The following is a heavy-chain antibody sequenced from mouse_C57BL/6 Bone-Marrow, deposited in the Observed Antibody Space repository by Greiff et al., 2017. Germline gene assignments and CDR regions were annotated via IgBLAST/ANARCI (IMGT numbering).Heavy chain of an antibody. CDR2: ISYDGSN. CDR1: GYSITSGYY. CDR3: AREGTGDWYFDV. Sequence: ESGPGLVKPSQSLSLTCSVTGYSITSGYYWNWIRQFPGNKLEWMGYISYDGSNNYNPSLKNRISITRDTSKNQFFLKLNSVTTEDTATYYCAREGTGDWYFDVWGTGTTVTVSS. D-gene: IGHD4-1*01. J-gene: IGHJ1*03. V-gene: IGHV3-6*01.